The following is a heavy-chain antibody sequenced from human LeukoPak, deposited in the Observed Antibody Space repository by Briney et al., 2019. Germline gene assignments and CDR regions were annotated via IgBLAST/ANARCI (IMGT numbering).Heavy chain of an antibody. CDR2: IYYSGST. CDR3: ARGNYYDSSGYYRIFDY. J-gene: IGHJ4*02. V-gene: IGHV4-39*07. D-gene: IGHD3-22*01. CDR1: GGSISSSSYY. Sequence: SETLSLTCTVSGGSISSSSYYWGWIRQPPGKGLEWIGSIYYSGSTYYNPSLKSRVTISVDTSKNQFSLKLSSVTAADTAVYYCARGNYYDSSGYYRIFDYWGQGTLVTVSS.